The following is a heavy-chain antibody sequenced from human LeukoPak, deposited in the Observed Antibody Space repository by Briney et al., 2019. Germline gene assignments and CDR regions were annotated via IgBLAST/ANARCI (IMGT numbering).Heavy chain of an antibody. CDR3: ARSHDHLWGNYPDY. D-gene: IGHD3-16*02. V-gene: IGHV4/OR15-8*01. CDR2: IHHDGRI. CDR1: GGSIDSTNW. J-gene: IGHJ4*02. Sequence: SETLSLTCDVSGGSIDSTNWWNWVRQPPGKVLEWIGEIHHDGRINYNPSLKSRVTLSVDKSKNQFSLRLNSVTAADTAMYYCARSHDHLWGNYPDYWGQGTLVTVSS.